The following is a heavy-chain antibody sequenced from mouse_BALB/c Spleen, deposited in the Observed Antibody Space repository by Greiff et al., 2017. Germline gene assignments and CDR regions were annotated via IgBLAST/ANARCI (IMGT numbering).Heavy chain of an antibody. V-gene: IGHV1-26*01. J-gene: IGHJ4*01. CDR2: INPYNGAT. Sequence: EVQLQQSGPELVKPGASVKISCKASGYSFTGYYMHWVKQSHVKSLEWIGRINPYNGATSYNQNFKDKASLTVDKSSSTAYMELHSLTSEDSAVYYCARGRQLGLRHYAMDYWGQGTSVTVSS. CDR3: ARGRQLGLRHYAMDY. CDR1: GYSFTGYY. D-gene: IGHD3-2*01.